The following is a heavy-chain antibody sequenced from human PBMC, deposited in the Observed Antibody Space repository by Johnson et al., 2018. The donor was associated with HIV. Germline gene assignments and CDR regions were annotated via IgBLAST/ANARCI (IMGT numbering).Heavy chain of an antibody. D-gene: IGHD3-10*01. J-gene: IGHJ3*02. V-gene: IGHV3-NL1*01. CDR1: GFTFSSYA. CDR3: ALNSGSLGNAFDI. Sequence: QVQLVESGGGVVQPGRSLRLSCAASGFTFSSYAMHWVRQAPGKGLEWVSGISWNSGSIGYADSVKGRFTISRDNSKNTLYLQMNSLRAEDTAVYYCALNSGSLGNAFDIWGQGTVVTVSS. CDR2: ISWNSGSI.